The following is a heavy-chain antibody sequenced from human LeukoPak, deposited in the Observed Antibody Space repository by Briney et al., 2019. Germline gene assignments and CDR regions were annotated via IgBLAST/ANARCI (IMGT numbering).Heavy chain of an antibody. Sequence: SETLSLTCIVSGGSISSDYWSWIRQPAGKGLEWIGRVSTSGDTNYNPSLKSRVTMPVDTSRNQFSLKLNSVTAADTAVYYCARDSGYSSSCIDYWGQGTLVTVSS. CDR3: ARDSGYSSSCIDY. CDR1: GGSISSDY. V-gene: IGHV4-4*07. J-gene: IGHJ4*02. CDR2: VSTSGDT. D-gene: IGHD6-13*01.